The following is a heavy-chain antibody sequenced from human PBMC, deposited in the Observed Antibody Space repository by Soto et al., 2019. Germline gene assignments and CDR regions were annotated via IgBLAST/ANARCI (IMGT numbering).Heavy chain of an antibody. Sequence: GGSDTYYADSVKGRFTISRDDSKNTLFLQMNSLRAEDTAIYYCAKDRMEYNSVWDPFDIWGQGTMVSVSS. V-gene: IGHV3-23*01. CDR2: GGSDT. D-gene: IGHD1-20*01. CDR3: AKDRMEYNSVWDPFDI. J-gene: IGHJ3*02.